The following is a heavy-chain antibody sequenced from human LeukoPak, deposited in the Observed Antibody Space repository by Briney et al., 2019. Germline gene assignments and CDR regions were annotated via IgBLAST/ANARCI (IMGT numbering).Heavy chain of an antibody. J-gene: IGHJ6*03. CDR3: AKGGGYEAQYYYYYLDV. CDR2: ISGSGGST. D-gene: IGHD5-12*01. CDR1: GYTFSSYA. Sequence: SRKASGYTFSSYAMSWVRQAPGKGLEWVSAISGSGGSTYYADSVKGRFTISRDNSKNTLYLQMKSLRAEDTAVYYCAKGGGYEAQYYYYYLDVWGKGTTVTISS. V-gene: IGHV3-23*01.